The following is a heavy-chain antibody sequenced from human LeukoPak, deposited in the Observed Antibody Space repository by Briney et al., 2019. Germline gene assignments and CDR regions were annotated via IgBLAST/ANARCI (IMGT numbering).Heavy chain of an antibody. J-gene: IGHJ4*02. CDR3: ARVGYSSGWYFDY. D-gene: IGHD6-19*01. CDR1: GFTFSTYS. V-gene: IGHV3-21*01. Sequence: GRSLRLSCAASGFTFSTYSMNWVRQPPGKGLELVSSISSTSSYIYYADSVKGRFTIARDNAQKSLYLQMNSLRAEDTAVYYCARVGYSSGWYFDYWGQGTLVTVSS. CDR2: ISSTSSYI.